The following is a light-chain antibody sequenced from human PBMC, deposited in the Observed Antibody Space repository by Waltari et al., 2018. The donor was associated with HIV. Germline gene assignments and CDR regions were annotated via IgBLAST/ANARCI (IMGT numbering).Light chain of an antibody. CDR2: AAS. Sequence: DIQMTQSPSSLSASVGDRVTITCRASQSVSNNLNWYQQKPGRAPELLIYAASTLQGGVPSRFSGSGSGTDFTLTIDSLQPEDFATYSCHQSYNTPYAFGPGTKVDFK. J-gene: IGKJ3*01. CDR1: QSVSNN. CDR3: HQSYNTPYA. V-gene: IGKV1-39*01.